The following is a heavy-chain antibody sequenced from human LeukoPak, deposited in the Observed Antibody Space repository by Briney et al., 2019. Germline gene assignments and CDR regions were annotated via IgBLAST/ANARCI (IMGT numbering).Heavy chain of an antibody. CDR2: IRYDGRNK. Sequence: GGSLRLSCAASGFTFSSYGMHWVRQAPGKGLEWVAFIRYDGRNKNYADSVKGRFTISRDNSKNTLSLQINSLRAEDTAVYYCARYRYGDYAWYFDLWGRGTLVTVSS. J-gene: IGHJ2*01. CDR3: ARYRYGDYAWYFDL. V-gene: IGHV3-30*02. CDR1: GFTFSSYG. D-gene: IGHD4-17*01.